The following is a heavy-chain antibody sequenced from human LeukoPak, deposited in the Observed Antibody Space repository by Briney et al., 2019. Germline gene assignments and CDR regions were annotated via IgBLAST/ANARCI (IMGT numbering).Heavy chain of an antibody. CDR2: ISGSSDYI. Sequence: PGGSLRLSCAASGFTFSNYWMSWVRQAPGKGPEWVSSISGSSDYIYYADSVKGRFTISRDNGKNSLYLQMNSLRAEDTAVYYCTSYYYDDNYFYYMDVWGTGTTVTVSS. J-gene: IGHJ6*03. CDR1: GFTFSNYW. D-gene: IGHD3-22*01. V-gene: IGHV3-21*01. CDR3: TSYYYDDNYFYYMDV.